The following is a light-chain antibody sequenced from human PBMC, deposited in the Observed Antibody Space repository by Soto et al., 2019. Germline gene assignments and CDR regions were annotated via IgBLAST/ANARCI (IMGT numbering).Light chain of an antibody. CDR2: DAS. CDR3: QQYNSYTST. Sequence: DIPMTQSPSTLSASVGDRVTITCRASQSISSWLAWYQQKPGKAPKLLIYDASSLESGVPSRFSGSGSGTELTLTISSLQPDDFATYYCQQYNSYTSTFGQGTKVEIK. V-gene: IGKV1-5*01. CDR1: QSISSW. J-gene: IGKJ1*01.